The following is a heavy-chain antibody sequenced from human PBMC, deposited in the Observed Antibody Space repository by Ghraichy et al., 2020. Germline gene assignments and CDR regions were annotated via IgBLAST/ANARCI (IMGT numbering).Heavy chain of an antibody. D-gene: IGHD2-21*02. J-gene: IGHJ3*02. Sequence: GESLNISCKGSGYSFTSYWIGWVRQMPGKGLEWMGIIYPGDSDTRYSPSFQGQVTISADKSISTAYLQWSSLKASDTAMYYCARLSRRRVVTAIRGAFDIWGQGTMVTVSS. V-gene: IGHV5-51*01. CDR3: ARLSRRRVVTAIRGAFDI. CDR2: IYPGDSDT. CDR1: GYSFTSYW.